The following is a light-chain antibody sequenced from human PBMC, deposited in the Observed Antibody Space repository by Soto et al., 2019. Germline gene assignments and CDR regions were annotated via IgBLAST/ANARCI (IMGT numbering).Light chain of an antibody. V-gene: IGLV2-14*01. J-gene: IGLJ1*01. Sequence: QSVLTQPASVSGSPGQSITISCTGSSSDVGAYTSVSWYQQHPGKAPKLMIYEVSNRPSGVSRRFSGSKSGNTASLTTSGLQAEDEAHYYCSSYTSDNRDYVFGTGTKVTV. CDR2: EVS. CDR3: SSYTSDNRDYV. CDR1: SSDVGAYTS.